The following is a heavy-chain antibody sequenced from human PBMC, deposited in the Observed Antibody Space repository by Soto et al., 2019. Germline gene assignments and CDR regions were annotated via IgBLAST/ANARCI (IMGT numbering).Heavy chain of an antibody. CDR2: ISYDGSNT. D-gene: IGHD1-26*01. CDR3: AKEGGLSGSYYISSSYYFDY. J-gene: IGHJ4*02. Sequence: GGSLRLSCVASGFTFSSYVLHWVRKAPGKGLERVAIISYDGSNTYYADSVKGRFTISRDNSKNTLYLQMNSLRAEDTSVYYCAKEGGLSGSYYISSSYYFDYWGQGTLVTVSS. CDR1: GFTFSSYV. V-gene: IGHV3-30*18.